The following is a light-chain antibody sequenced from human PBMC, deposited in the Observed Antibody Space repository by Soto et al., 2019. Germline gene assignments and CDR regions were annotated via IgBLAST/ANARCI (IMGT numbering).Light chain of an antibody. CDR1: QSVSTF. Sequence: EIVLTQSPATLSLSPGERAALSYRASQSVSTFLAWYPHKPGQAPRLLIYDASNRATGIPARFSGSGSGTDFTLTISSLEPEDFAVYYCQQRSNWQVTFGQGTRWISN. CDR3: QQRSNWQVT. V-gene: IGKV3-11*01. CDR2: DAS. J-gene: IGKJ1*01.